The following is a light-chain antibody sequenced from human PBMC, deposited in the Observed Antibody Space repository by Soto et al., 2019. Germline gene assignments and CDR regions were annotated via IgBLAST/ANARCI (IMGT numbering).Light chain of an antibody. CDR3: QESDSSPPT. CDR1: QSIASY. CDR2: AAS. V-gene: IGKV1-39*01. Sequence: DLQMTQSPSSLSAFVGDRVTITCRASQSIASYLNWYQQKPGKAPQLLIYAASSLQSGVPSRFSGSGSGTDFTLTISSLQPEDFATYYCQESDSSPPTFGQGTKLEIK. J-gene: IGKJ2*01.